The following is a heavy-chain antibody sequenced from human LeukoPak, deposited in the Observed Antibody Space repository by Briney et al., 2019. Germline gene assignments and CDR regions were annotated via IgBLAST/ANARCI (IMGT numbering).Heavy chain of an antibody. CDR2: IYTSGST. CDR1: GGSISQYY. Sequence: PSETLSLTCTVSGGSISQYYWSWIRQPAGKGLEWIGRIYTSGSTNYNPSLKSRVTISVDTSKNQFSLKLSSVTAADTAVYYCARLYSSSWYTSYYFDYWGQGTLVTVSS. V-gene: IGHV4-4*07. CDR3: ARLYSSSWYTSYYFDY. J-gene: IGHJ4*02. D-gene: IGHD6-13*01.